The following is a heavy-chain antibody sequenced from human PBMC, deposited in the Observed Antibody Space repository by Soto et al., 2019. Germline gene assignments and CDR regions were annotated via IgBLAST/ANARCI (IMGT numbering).Heavy chain of an antibody. V-gene: IGHV4-39*01. CDR1: GGSFSSSSYY. Sequence: SETLSLTCTVSGGSFSSSSYYWGWIRQPPGKGLEWIGSIYYSGSTYYNPSLKSRVTISVDTSKNQFSLKLSSVTAADTAVYYCARSEPGYSSSSEAFDIWGQGTMVTVSS. CDR2: IYYSGST. CDR3: ARSEPGYSSSSEAFDI. D-gene: IGHD6-6*01. J-gene: IGHJ3*02.